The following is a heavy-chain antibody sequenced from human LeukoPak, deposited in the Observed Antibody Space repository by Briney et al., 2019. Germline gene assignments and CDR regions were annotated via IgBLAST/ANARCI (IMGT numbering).Heavy chain of an antibody. CDR2: ISAQSGNT. D-gene: IGHD1-7*01. J-gene: IGHJ4*02. Sequence: ASVKVSCKASGYTFTTFGISWVRQAPGQGLEWVGWISAQSGNTEYAQKFQGRVTMTRDMSTSTVYMELSSLRSEDTAVYYCARGENWNYILVAPDFRIWGQGTLVTVSS. CDR3: ARGENWNYILVAPDFRI. V-gene: IGHV1-18*01. CDR1: GYTFTTFG.